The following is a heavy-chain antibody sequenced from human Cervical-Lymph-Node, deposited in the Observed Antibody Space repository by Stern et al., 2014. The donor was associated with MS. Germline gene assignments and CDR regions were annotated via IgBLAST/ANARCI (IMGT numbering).Heavy chain of an antibody. V-gene: IGHV3-11*01. D-gene: IGHD6-19*01. CDR3: ARGGAVAGGVYYYYGMDV. Sequence: QVQLVESGGVLVKPGASLRLSCAASGFTFSDYYMSWIRQAPGQGLEWVSCITNSGTSMYFAASVKGRFSIFWDNATTSLALQMNSLRVEDTAVYYCARGGAVAGGVYYYYGMDVWGQGTTVTFSS. J-gene: IGHJ6*02. CDR2: ITNSGTSM. CDR1: GFTFSDYY.